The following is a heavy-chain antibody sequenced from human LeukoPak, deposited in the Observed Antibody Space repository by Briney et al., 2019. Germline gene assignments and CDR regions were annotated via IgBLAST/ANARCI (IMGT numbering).Heavy chain of an antibody. V-gene: IGHV4-61*02. J-gene: IGHJ4*02. CDR1: GGSISSGGHY. CDR2: IYSTGST. Sequence: SETLSLTCTISGGSISSGGHYWSWIRQPAGKGLEYLGRIYSTGSTNYNPSLRSRVTISVDTSKNHFSLKLSSVTAADTAVYYCARDQTYSGSGIYTYFDYWGQGILVTVSS. D-gene: IGHD3-10*01. CDR3: ARDQTYSGSGIYTYFDY.